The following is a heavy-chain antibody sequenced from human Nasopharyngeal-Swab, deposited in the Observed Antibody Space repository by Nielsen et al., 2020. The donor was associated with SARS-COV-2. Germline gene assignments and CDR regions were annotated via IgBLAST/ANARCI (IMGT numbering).Heavy chain of an antibody. CDR2: IRGSGGST. CDR3: AKAAGLGDYVWGSYRYGYYFDS. CDR1: GVTFSSYA. D-gene: IGHD3-16*02. Sequence: GGSLRLSCAASGVTFSSYAMSPVRQAPGKGLEWVSAIRGSGGSTYYADTVKGRFTISRDNSKNTRCLQMNSLRAEDTAVYYCAKAAGLGDYVWGSYRYGYYFDSWGQGTLVTVSS. J-gene: IGHJ4*02. V-gene: IGHV3-23*01.